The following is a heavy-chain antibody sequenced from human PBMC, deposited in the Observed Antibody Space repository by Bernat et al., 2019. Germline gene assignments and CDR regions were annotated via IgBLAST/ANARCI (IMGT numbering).Heavy chain of an antibody. V-gene: IGHV3-30-3*01. CDR2: ISYDGSNK. CDR3: ARDPYTWIQLWLMGGEAFDI. J-gene: IGHJ3*02. CDR1: GFTLKTYA. Sequence: QVQLVESGGGAVQPGRSLRLSCIASGFTLKTYAMHWVRQAPGKGLEWVAVISYDGSNKYYADSVKGRFTISRDNSKNTLYLQMNSLRAEDTAVYYCARDPYTWIQLWLMGGEAFDIWGQGTMVTVSS. D-gene: IGHD5-18*01.